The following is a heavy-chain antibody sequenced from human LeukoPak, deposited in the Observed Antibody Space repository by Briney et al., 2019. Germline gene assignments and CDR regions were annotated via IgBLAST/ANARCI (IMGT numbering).Heavy chain of an antibody. CDR2: IHYSGST. CDR3: ARTGSTGGY. D-gene: IGHD1-1*01. Sequence: PSETLSLTCTVSGGSVSGGNYYCSWIRQSPGXXLEWIGYIHYSGSTVYNPSLKSRVTMSIDTSKNQFSLNLSSVTAADTAVYYCARTGSTGGYWGQGTLVTVSS. V-gene: IGHV4-61*01. J-gene: IGHJ4*02. CDR1: GGSVSGGNYY.